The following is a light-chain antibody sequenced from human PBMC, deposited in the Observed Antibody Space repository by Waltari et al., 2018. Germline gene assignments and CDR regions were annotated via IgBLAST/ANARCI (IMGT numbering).Light chain of an antibody. V-gene: IGLV2-8*01. CDR3: SSYAGSSTPLYV. Sequence: QSALTQPPSASGSPGQSLTISSTGTSSDVGGYKYVPWYQQHPGKAPKIMIYEVNKRPSGVPDRFSGSKSGNTASLTVSGLQAEDEADYYCSSYAGSSTPLYVFGTGTKVTVL. CDR1: SSDVGGYKY. CDR2: EVN. J-gene: IGLJ1*01.